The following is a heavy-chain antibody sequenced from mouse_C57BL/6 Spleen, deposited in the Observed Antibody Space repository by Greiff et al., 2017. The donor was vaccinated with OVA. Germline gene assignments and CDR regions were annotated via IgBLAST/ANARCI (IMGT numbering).Heavy chain of an antibody. Sequence: QVQLQQPGAELVKPGASVKLSCKASGYTFTSYWMQWVKQRPGQGLEWIGEIDPSDSYTNYNQKFKGKATLTVDTSSSTAYMQLSSLTSEDSAVYYCARDYGSSLRFAYWGRGTLVTVSA. CDR2: IDPSDSYT. V-gene: IGHV1-50*01. D-gene: IGHD1-1*01. CDR3: ARDYGSSLRFAY. J-gene: IGHJ3*01. CDR1: GYTFTSYW.